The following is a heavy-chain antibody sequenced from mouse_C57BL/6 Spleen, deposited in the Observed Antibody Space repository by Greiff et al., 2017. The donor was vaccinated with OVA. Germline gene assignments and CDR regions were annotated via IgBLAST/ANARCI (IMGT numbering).Heavy chain of an antibody. CDR3: TGLGRNWYFEV. CDR1: GYTFTDYE. V-gene: IGHV1-15*01. Sequence: QVQLKESGAELVRPGASVTLSCKASGYTFTDYEMHWVKQTPVHGLEWIGAIDPETGGTAYNQKFKGKAILTADKSSSTAYMDLRSLTSEDSAVYYCTGLGRNWYFEVWGTGTTVTVSS. J-gene: IGHJ1*03. CDR2: IDPETGGT. D-gene: IGHD4-1*01.